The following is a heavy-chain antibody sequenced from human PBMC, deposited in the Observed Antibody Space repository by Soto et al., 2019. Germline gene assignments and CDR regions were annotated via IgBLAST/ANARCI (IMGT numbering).Heavy chain of an antibody. V-gene: IGHV4-59*08. D-gene: IGHD3-22*01. J-gene: IGHJ5*02. CDR2: IYYSGST. CDR3: TGAYYDISGYILDP. CDR1: GGSISSYY. Sequence: PSETLSLTCTVSGGSISSYYWSWIRQPPGKGLEWIGYIYYSGSTNYNPSLKSRVTISVDTSKNQFSLKLSSVTAADTAVYYCTGAYYDISGYILDPWGQGTLVTVSS.